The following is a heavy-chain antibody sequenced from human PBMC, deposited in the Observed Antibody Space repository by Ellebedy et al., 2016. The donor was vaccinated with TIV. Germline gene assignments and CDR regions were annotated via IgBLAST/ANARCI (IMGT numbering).Heavy chain of an antibody. CDR2: IYYSGST. Sequence: ESLKISCTVSGGSISSYYWSWIRQPPGKGLEWIGYIYYSGSTNYNPSLKSRVTISVDTSKNQFSLKLSSVTAADTAVYYCAIDTRSGLVADWGQGTLVTVSS. J-gene: IGHJ4*02. CDR3: AIDTRSGLVAD. CDR1: GGSISSYY. V-gene: IGHV4-59*01. D-gene: IGHD2-15*01.